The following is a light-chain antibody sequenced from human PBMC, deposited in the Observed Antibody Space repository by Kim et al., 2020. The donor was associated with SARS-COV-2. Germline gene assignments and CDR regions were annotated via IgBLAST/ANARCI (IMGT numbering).Light chain of an antibody. V-gene: IGKV1-39*01. CDR2: AAS. CDR1: QSISSH. CDR3: QQSYITPFT. Sequence: DIQMTQSPSSLSASVGDRVTITCRTTQSISSHLNWYQQKPGRAPKLLISAASTLQGGVPSRFSGSGSEADFTLTISSLQPEDFATYFCQQSYITPFTFGPGTKVDIK. J-gene: IGKJ3*01.